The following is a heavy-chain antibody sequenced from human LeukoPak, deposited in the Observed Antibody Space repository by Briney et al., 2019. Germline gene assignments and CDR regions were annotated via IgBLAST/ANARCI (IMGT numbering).Heavy chain of an antibody. Sequence: SGTLSLTCAVSGYSISSGYYWGWIRQPPGKGLEWIGSIYHSGSTYYNPSLRSRVTISVDTSKNQFSLKLSSVTAADTAVYYCARRNVVVPAAMRRGGHFDYWGQGTLVTVSS. J-gene: IGHJ4*02. V-gene: IGHV4-38-2*01. CDR2: IYHSGST. CDR1: GYSISSGYY. D-gene: IGHD2-2*01. CDR3: ARRNVVVPAAMRRGGHFDY.